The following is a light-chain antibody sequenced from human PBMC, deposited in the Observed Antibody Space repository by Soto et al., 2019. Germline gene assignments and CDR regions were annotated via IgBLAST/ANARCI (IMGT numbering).Light chain of an antibody. CDR1: GLGETY. CDR3: QAWHSSTVRV. V-gene: IGLV3-1*01. Sequence: SSELTQPPSVSVSPGQTASITCSGDGLGETYAYWYQQKPGQSPVVVISQNIKRPSGISERFSGSNSGNTATLTISETQAMDEADYYCQAWHSSTVRVFGGGTKLTVL. CDR2: QNI. J-gene: IGLJ2*01.